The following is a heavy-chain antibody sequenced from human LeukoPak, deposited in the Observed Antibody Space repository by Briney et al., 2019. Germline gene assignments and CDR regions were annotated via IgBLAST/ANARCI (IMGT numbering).Heavy chain of an antibody. D-gene: IGHD3-9*01. CDR1: GYTFTSYD. J-gene: IGHJ3*02. CDR2: MNPNSGNT. V-gene: IGHV1-8*01. CDR3: ARGSTDSILRYFDWLSPDAFDI. Sequence: ASVKVSCKASGYTFTSYDINWVRQATGQGLEWMGWMNPNSGNTGYAQKFQGRVTMTRNTSISTAYMELSSLRPEDTAVYYCARGSTDSILRYFDWLSPDAFDIWGQGTMVTVSS.